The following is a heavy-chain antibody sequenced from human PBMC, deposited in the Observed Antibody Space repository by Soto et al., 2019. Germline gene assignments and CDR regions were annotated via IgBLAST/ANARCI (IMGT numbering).Heavy chain of an antibody. Sequence: PGGSLRLSCAAWGGTVSSCGMHWVRQAPGKGLGWVAVRWYDGSNKYSADSVKGRLTISRDNSKNTLYLQMNSLRAEDTAVYYCAGSGGSCLQMCSWFDPWGQGTLVTVSS. CDR2: RWYDGSNK. D-gene: IGHD2-15*01. CDR1: GGTVSSCG. CDR3: AGSGGSCLQMCSWFDP. V-gene: IGHV3-33*01. J-gene: IGHJ5*02.